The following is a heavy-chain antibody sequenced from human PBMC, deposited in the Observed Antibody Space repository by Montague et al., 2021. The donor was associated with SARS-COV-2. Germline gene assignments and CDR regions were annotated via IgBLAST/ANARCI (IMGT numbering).Heavy chain of an antibody. CDR2: IDWDDDK. D-gene: IGHD2-15*01. CDR3: ARDDRRGSRGPDFGIDD. J-gene: IGHJ4*02. V-gene: IGHV2-70*11. Sequence: PALVKPTQTLTLTCTFSGFSLSTSGMCVSWVRQPPGKALEWLARIDWDDDKYYSTSLKTRLTISKDTSKNQVVLTMTNMDPVDTATYYYARDDRRGSRGPDFGIDDWGQGTPVTVSS. CDR1: GFSLSTSGMC.